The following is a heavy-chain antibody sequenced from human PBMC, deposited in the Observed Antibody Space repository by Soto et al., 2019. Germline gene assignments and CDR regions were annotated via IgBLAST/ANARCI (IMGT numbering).Heavy chain of an antibody. Sequence: QLQLQESGSGLVKPSQTLSLTCAVSGGSISSGGYSLSWIRQPPGKGLECIGYIYHSGSTYYNPSLKSRITISVDRSKNKFSLKLSSVTAADTAVYYCASRPSGSGFDPWGQGTLVTVSS. CDR3: ASRPSGSGFDP. CDR1: GGSISSGGYS. J-gene: IGHJ5*02. CDR2: IYHSGST. V-gene: IGHV4-30-2*01. D-gene: IGHD1-26*01.